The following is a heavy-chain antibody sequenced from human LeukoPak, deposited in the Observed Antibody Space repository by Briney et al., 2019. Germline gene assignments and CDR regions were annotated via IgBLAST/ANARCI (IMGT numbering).Heavy chain of an antibody. CDR1: GYTFTSYY. Sequence: ASVKVSCKASGYTFTSYYMHWVRQAPGQGLEWMGIINPSGGSTSYAQKFQGRVTMTRDTSTSTVYMELSSLRSEDTAVYYCAMGLGEVSSSWSRDDAFDVWGQGTTVTVSS. D-gene: IGHD6-13*01. CDR3: AMGLGEVSSSWSRDDAFDV. J-gene: IGHJ3*01. CDR2: INPSGGST. V-gene: IGHV1-46*01.